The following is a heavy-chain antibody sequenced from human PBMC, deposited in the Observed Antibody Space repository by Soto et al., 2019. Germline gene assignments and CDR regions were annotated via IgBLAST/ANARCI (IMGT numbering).Heavy chain of an antibody. CDR1: GDSISNLDYF. D-gene: IGHD7-27*01. CDR2: IYKSATT. CDR3: ARGRYCLTGRCFPNWFDS. V-gene: IGHV4-30-4*01. Sequence: SETLSLTCSVSGDSISNLDYFWAWIRQPPGQALEYIGYIYKSATTYYNPSFESRVAISVDPSKSQFSLNVTSVTAADTAVYFCARGRYCLTGRCFPNWFDSWGQGALVTVSS. J-gene: IGHJ5*01.